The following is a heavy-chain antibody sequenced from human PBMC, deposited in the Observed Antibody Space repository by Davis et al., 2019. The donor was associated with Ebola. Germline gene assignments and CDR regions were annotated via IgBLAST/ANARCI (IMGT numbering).Heavy chain of an antibody. CDR1: GYTFTDYY. J-gene: IGHJ5*02. D-gene: IGHD1-26*01. CDR3: ARDGSEWELLGWFDP. V-gene: IGHV1-46*01. CDR2: INPSGGST. Sequence: AASVKVSCKASGYTFTDYYMHWVRQAPGQGLEWMGIINPSGGSTSYAQKFQGRVTMTRDTSTSTVYMELSSLRSEDTAVYYCARDGSEWELLGWFDPWGQGTLVTVSS.